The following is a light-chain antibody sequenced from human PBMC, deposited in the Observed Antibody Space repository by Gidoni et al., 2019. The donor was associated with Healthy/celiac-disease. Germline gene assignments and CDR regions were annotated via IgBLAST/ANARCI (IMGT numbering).Light chain of an antibody. CDR2: SNN. Sequence: QPVLPQPPSASGTPGQRVTISCSGSSSNIGSNTVNWYQQLPGTAPKLLIYSNNQRPSGVPDRFSGSKSGTSASLAISGLQSEDEADYYCAAWDDSLNGLWVFGGGTKLTVL. CDR1: SSNIGSNT. CDR3: AAWDDSLNGLWV. V-gene: IGLV1-44*01. J-gene: IGLJ3*02.